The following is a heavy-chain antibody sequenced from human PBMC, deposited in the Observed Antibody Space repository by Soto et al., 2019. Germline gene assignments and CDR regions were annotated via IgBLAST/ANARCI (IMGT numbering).Heavy chain of an antibody. CDR3: ARDPYSSSSSSFDYYYYMDV. D-gene: IGHD6-6*01. CDR1: GFTFSSYA. V-gene: IGHV3-64*01. J-gene: IGHJ6*03. CDR2: ISSNGGST. Sequence: GGSLRLSCAASGFTFSSYAMHWVRQAPGKGLEYVSAISSNGGSTYYANSVKGRFTISRDKSKNTLYLQMGSLRAEDMAVYYCARDPYSSSSSSFDYYYYMDVWGKGTTVTVSS.